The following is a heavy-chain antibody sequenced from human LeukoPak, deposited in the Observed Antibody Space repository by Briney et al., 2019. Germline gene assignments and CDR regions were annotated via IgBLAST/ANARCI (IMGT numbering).Heavy chain of an antibody. CDR2: ISSSSSYI. J-gene: IGHJ4*02. V-gene: IGHV3-21*01. CDR1: GFTFSSYS. Sequence: GSLRLSCAASGFTFSSYSMNWVRQAPGKGLEWVSSISSSSSYIYYADSVKGRFTISRDNAKNSLYLQMNSLRAEDTAVYYCARDSSIAANLPLDYWGQGTLVTVSS. CDR3: ARDSSIAANLPLDY. D-gene: IGHD6-6*01.